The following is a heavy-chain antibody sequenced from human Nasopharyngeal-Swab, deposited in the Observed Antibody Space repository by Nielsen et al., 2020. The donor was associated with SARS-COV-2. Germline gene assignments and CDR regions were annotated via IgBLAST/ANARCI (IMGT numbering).Heavy chain of an antibody. J-gene: IGHJ4*02. CDR2: ISSSSSYI. V-gene: IGHV3-21*01. D-gene: IGHD3-22*01. CDR1: GYTFSSYS. CDR3: ARGTYYYDSSGYYDY. Sequence: GGSLRLSCAASGYTFSSYSMNWVRQAPGKGLEWVSSISSSSSYIYYADSVKGRFTISRDNAKNSLYLQMNSLRAEDTAVYYCARGTYYYDSSGYYDYWGQGTLVTVSS.